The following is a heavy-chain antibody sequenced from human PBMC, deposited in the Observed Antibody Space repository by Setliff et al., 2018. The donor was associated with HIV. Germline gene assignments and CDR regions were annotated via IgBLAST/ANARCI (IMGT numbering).Heavy chain of an antibody. CDR3: ARKFRPGHGVDV. CDR2: IDRDGSET. V-gene: IGHV3-7*01. Sequence: PRGSLRLSCEASRFTFNDYWMSWVRQAPGKGLEWVANIDRDGSETNDVDSVKGRFTIFRDNAKSSMYLQMNSLRAEDTAIYYCARKFRPGHGVDVWGQGTTVTVSS. J-gene: IGHJ6*02. D-gene: IGHD3-10*01. CDR1: RFTFNDYW.